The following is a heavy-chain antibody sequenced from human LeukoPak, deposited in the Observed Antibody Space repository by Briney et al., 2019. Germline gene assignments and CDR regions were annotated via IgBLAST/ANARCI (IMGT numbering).Heavy chain of an antibody. CDR2: TSGSGDIT. Sequence: GGSLRLSCAASGFTFSTYWMHWVRQAPGKGLEWVSTTSGSGDITYYADSVKGRFTISRDNSKNTLYLQMNSLRAEDTAVYYCAKGGGSVAAHYFDYWGQGTLVTVSS. J-gene: IGHJ4*02. CDR1: GFTFSTYW. D-gene: IGHD6-6*01. CDR3: AKGGGSVAAHYFDY. V-gene: IGHV3-23*01.